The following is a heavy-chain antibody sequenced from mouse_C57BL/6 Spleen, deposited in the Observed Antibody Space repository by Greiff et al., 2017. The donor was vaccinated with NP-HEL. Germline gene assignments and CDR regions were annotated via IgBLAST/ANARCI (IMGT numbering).Heavy chain of an antibody. CDR1: GYTFTDYY. CDR3: ARAFITTVVAFYWYFDV. Sequence: EVQLQQSGPELVKPGASVKISCKASGYTFTDYYMNWVKQSHGKSLEWIGDINPNNGGTSYNQKFKGKATLTVDKSSSTAYMELRSLTSEDSAVYYCARAFITTVVAFYWYFDVWGTGTTVTVSS. J-gene: IGHJ1*03. CDR2: INPNNGGT. D-gene: IGHD1-1*01. V-gene: IGHV1-26*01.